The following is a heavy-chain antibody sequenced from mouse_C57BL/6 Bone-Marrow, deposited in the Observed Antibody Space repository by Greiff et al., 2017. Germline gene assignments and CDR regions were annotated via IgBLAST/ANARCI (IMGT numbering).Heavy chain of an antibody. CDR3: SRGGMTTVVASFDY. V-gene: IGHV1-76*01. J-gene: IGHJ2*01. D-gene: IGHD1-1*01. CDR1: GYTFTDYY. Sequence: QVQLQQSGAELVRPGASVKLSCKASGYTFTDYYINWVKQRPGQGLEWIARIYPGSGNTYYNEKFKGKATLTAEKSSSTAYMQLSSLTSEDSAVYFCSRGGMTTVVASFDYWGQGTTLTVSS. CDR2: IYPGSGNT.